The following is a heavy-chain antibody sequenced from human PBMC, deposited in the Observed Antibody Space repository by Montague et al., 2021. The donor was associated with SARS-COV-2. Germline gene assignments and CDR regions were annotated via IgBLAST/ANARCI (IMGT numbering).Heavy chain of an antibody. CDR3: ARANYYVMTSKAYAMDV. J-gene: IGHJ6*02. Sequence: TLSLTCTVSGGSISSGGYYWSWVRPPPGKGLDWLGNIFYRRGTYYNPSLKSRVSMSVDTSKIQFSLNLTSVTAADAAVYYCARANYYVMTSKAYAMDVWGQGTTVTVSS. V-gene: IGHV4-31*03. CDR2: IFYRRGT. CDR1: GGSISSGGYY. D-gene: IGHD3-10*02.